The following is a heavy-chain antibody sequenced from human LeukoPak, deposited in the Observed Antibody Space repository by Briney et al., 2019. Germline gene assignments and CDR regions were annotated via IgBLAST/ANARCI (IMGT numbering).Heavy chain of an antibody. J-gene: IGHJ4*02. CDR1: GGSISGYY. CDR3: ASRSSSSWYRKRGFDY. V-gene: IGHV4-34*01. D-gene: IGHD6-13*01. CDR2: INHSGST. Sequence: SETLSLTYTVSGGSISGYYWSWIRQPPGKGLEWIGEINHSGSTNYNPSLKSRVTISVDTSKNQFSLKLSSVTAADTAVYYCASRSSSSWYRKRGFDYWGQGTLVTVSS.